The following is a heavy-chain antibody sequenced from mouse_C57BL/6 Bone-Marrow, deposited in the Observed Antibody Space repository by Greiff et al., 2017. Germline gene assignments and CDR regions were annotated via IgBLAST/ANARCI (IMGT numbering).Heavy chain of an antibody. V-gene: IGHV1-20*01. CDR3: ARGRIITVVATRYFDV. Sequence: VQLQQSGPELVKPGDSVKISCKASGYSFTGYFMNWVMQSHGKSLEWIGRINPYNGDTFYNQKFKGKATLTVDKSSSTAHMELRSLTSEDSAVYYCARGRIITVVATRYFDVWGTGTTVTVSS. CDR1: GYSFTGYF. J-gene: IGHJ1*03. CDR2: INPYNGDT. D-gene: IGHD1-1*01.